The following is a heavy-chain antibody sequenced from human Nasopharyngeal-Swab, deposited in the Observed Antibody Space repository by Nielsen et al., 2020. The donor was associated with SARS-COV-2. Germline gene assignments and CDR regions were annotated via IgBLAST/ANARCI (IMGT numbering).Heavy chain of an antibody. CDR2: FSGSSGKT. Sequence: LSLTRAASGFAFSSYAISWVRQTPGKGLAWVSSFSGSSGKTYYADYGKGRFTIPRDTSKNTLYLQMNSLRAEDTAVYYCAKMSRGPDGYWGQGTLVTVSS. CDR1: GFAFSSYA. CDR3: AKMSRGPDGY. J-gene: IGHJ4*02. D-gene: IGHD1-14*01. V-gene: IGHV3-23*01.